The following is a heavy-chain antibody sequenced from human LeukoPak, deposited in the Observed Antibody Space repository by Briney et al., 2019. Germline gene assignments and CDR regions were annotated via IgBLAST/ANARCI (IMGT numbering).Heavy chain of an antibody. J-gene: IGHJ4*02. CDR3: ARTTYGDYEVELDY. CDR1: GYTFTGYY. CDR2: INPNSGGT. D-gene: IGHD4-17*01. Sequence: ASVKVSCKASGYTFTGYYMHWVRQAPGQGLEWMGWINPNSGGTNYAQKFQGRVTMTRDTSISTAYMELSRLRSDDKAVYYCARTTYGDYEVELDYWGQGTLVTVSS. V-gene: IGHV1-2*02.